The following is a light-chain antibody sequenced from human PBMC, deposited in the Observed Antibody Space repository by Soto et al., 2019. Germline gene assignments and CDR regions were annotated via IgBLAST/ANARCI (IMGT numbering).Light chain of an antibody. CDR2: KAS. J-gene: IGKJ1*01. CDR3: QHYNSYSEA. CDR1: QGISTW. V-gene: IGKV1-5*03. Sequence: DIQMTQSPSSVSASVGDRVTISCRASQGISTWLAWYQQKPGKAPKLLIYKASTLKSGVPSRFSGSGSGTEFTLTISSLQPDDFATYYCQHYNSYSEAFGQGNKVDI.